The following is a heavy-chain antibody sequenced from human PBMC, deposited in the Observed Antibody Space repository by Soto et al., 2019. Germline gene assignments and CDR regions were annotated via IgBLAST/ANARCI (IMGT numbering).Heavy chain of an antibody. V-gene: IGHV4-61*08. CDR2: IYYSGST. CDR1: GGSISSGGYY. CDR3: ARQRIGSGWWDY. D-gene: IGHD6-19*01. Sequence: SETLSLTCTVSGGSISSGGYYWSWIRQHPGKGLEWIGYIYYSGSTNYNPSLKSRVTISVDTSKNQFSLKLSSVTAADTAVYYCARQRIGSGWWDYWGQGTLVTVSS. J-gene: IGHJ4*02.